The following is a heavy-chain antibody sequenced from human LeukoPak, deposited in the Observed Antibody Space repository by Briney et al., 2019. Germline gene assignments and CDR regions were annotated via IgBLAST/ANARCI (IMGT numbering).Heavy chain of an antibody. Sequence: GGSLRLSCAASGFTFSSYWMSWVRQAPGKGLEWVANIKQDGSEEYYVDSVKGRFTISRDNAKNSLYLQMNSLRAEDTAVYYCARDLVYSSSWHYFDYWGQGTLVTVSS. D-gene: IGHD6-13*01. V-gene: IGHV3-7*01. CDR1: GFTFSSYW. J-gene: IGHJ4*02. CDR2: IKQDGSEE. CDR3: ARDLVYSSSWHYFDY.